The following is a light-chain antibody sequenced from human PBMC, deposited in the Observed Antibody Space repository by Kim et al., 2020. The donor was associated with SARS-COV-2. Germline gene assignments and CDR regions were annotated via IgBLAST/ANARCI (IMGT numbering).Light chain of an antibody. CDR2: DND. CDR1: SVRDFS. V-gene: IGLV3-19*01. J-gene: IGLJ3*02. Sequence: SSELTQDPAVSVALGQTVRITCQGDSVRDFSASWYQKKPGQAPVLVFYDNDDRPSGIPDRFSGSTSGITASMTITGAQAEDEAVYYCATRDSSGDLVVFGGGTKVTVL. CDR3: ATRDSSGDLVV.